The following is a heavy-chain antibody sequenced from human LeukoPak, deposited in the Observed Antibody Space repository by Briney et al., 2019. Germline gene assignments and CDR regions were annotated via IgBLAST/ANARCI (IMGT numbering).Heavy chain of an antibody. V-gene: IGHV3-30*18. CDR1: GFTFSSYG. CDR2: ISYDGSNK. Sequence: GRSLRLSCAASGFTFSSYGMHWVRQAPGKGLEWVAVISYDGSNKYYADSVKGRFTISRDNSKNTLYLQMNSLRAEDTAVYYCAKGWRITIRGPFDYWGQGTLVTVSS. D-gene: IGHD3-3*01. J-gene: IGHJ4*02. CDR3: AKGWRITIRGPFDY.